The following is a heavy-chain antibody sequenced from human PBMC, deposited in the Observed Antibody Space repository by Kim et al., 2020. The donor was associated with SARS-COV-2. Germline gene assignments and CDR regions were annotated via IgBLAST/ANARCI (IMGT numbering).Heavy chain of an antibody. V-gene: IGHV3-23*01. CDR1: GFTFSSYA. CDR3: ARGCSTRCYSVDY. CDR2: VSGSADGA. J-gene: IGHJ4*02. D-gene: IGHD2-2*02. Sequence: GGSLRLSCAASGFTFSSYAMSWVRQAPGRGLVWVSSVSGSADGAYYADSVKGRFTISRDNSKNTLYLQMNSLRADDTAVYYCARGCSTRCYSVDYWCQGT.